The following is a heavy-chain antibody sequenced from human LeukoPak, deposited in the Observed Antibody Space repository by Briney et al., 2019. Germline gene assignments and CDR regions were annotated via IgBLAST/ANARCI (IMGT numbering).Heavy chain of an antibody. V-gene: IGHV3-30*02. CDR1: GFTFSSYG. CDR3: AGNDIVVVVAATPFRFDY. J-gene: IGHJ4*02. CDR2: IRYDGSNK. D-gene: IGHD2-15*01. Sequence: GGSLRLSCAASGFTFSSYGMHWVRQAPGKGLEWVAFIRYDGSNKYYADSVKGRFTISRDNSKNTLYLQMSSLRAEDTAVYYCAGNDIVVVVAATPFRFDYWGQGTLVTVSS.